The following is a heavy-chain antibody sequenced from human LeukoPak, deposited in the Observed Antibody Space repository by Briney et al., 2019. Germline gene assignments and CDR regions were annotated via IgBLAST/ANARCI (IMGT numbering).Heavy chain of an antibody. Sequence: GGSLRLSCAASGFTFSSYSMNWVRQAPGKGLEWVSYISSSSNIMYYADSVKGRFTISRDNAKNSLSLQMNSLRAEDTAKYYCAKYSQLLSGYYFDFWGQGTLVTVSS. CDR2: ISSSSNIM. D-gene: IGHD2-2*01. J-gene: IGHJ4*02. CDR1: GFTFSSYS. V-gene: IGHV3-48*04. CDR3: AKYSQLLSGYYFDF.